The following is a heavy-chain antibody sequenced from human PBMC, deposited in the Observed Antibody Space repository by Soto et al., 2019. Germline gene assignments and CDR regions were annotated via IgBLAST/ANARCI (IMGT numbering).Heavy chain of an antibody. CDR1: AYTFTNFG. J-gene: IGHJ6*02. CDR3: ASIYSGYDYYYYYGMDV. V-gene: IGHV1-2*02. D-gene: IGHD5-12*01. Sequence: SVKVSCKASAYTFTNFGITWVRQAPGQGLEWMGWINPNSGGTNYAQKFQGRVTMTRDTSIRTAYMELSRLRSDDTAVYYCASIYSGYDYYYYYGMDVWGQGTTVTGSS. CDR2: INPNSGGT.